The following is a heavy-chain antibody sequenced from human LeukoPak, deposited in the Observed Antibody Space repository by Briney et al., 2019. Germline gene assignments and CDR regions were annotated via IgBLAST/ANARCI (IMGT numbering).Heavy chain of an antibody. CDR3: AKDPRPEYSSGWHYFDS. Sequence: PGGSLRLSCAGSGFTFTNSAMSWVRQAPGKGLEWVSGMSASGDKTFYADSVKGRFTISRDNSKNTLYLQMNRLRADGTALYYCAKDPRPEYSSGWHYFDSWGQGTLVTVSS. J-gene: IGHJ4*02. CDR2: MSASGDKT. V-gene: IGHV3-23*01. D-gene: IGHD6-19*01. CDR1: GFTFTNSA.